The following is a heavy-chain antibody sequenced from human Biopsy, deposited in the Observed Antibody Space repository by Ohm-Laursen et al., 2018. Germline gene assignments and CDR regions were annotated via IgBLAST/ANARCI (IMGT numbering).Heavy chain of an antibody. V-gene: IGHV3-7*01. J-gene: IGHJ5*02. D-gene: IGHD3-10*01. CDR1: RFTFSRYW. CDR3: ARGGEGSGSFVKPPKTWFDP. Sequence: GSLRLSCTASRFTFSRYWMNWVRQAPGKGLEWVANINQDGSEKYYVDPVKGRFTISRDNAENSLYLEMNSLRTEDTAVYYCARGGEGSGSFVKPPKTWFDPWGQGTLVTVSS. CDR2: INQDGSEK.